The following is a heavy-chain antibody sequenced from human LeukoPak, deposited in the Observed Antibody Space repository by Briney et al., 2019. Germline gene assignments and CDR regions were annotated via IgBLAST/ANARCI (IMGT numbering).Heavy chain of an antibody. J-gene: IGHJ4*02. Sequence: SETLSLTCTVSGGSISSGGYYWSWIRQHPGKGLEWIGYIYYSGSTYYNPSLKSRVTISVDTSKNQFSLKLSSETAADTAVYYCAARGYSYGRTDYWGQGTLVTVSS. V-gene: IGHV4-31*03. CDR3: AARGYSYGRTDY. CDR2: IYYSGST. D-gene: IGHD5-18*01. CDR1: GGSISSGGYY.